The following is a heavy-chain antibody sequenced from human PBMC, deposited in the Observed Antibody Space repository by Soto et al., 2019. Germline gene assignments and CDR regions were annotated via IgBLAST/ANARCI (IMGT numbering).Heavy chain of an antibody. CDR3: ARAPVGWFDP. J-gene: IGHJ5*02. CDR2: INHSGST. CDR1: GGSFSGYY. Sequence: QVQLQHWGAGLLKPSETLSLTCAVYGGSFSGYYWSWIRQPPGKGLEWIGEINHSGSTNYNPSLKXXVXIXXDTSENQFSLKLSSVTAADTAVYYCARAPVGWFDPWGQGTLVTVSS. V-gene: IGHV4-34*01. D-gene: IGHD2-15*01.